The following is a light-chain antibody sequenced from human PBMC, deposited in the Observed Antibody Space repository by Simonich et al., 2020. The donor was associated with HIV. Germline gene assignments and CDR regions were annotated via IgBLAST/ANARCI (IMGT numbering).Light chain of an antibody. J-gene: IGKJ3*01. CDR3: QQYNTWPS. V-gene: IGKV1-5*03. Sequence: DIQMTQSPSTLSASVGDRVTFTCRASQSISLWLAWYQQKTGKAPKLLIYKASSLESGVPSRFSGSGSGTEFTLTISSLQSDDFAVYYCQQYNTWPSFGPGTKVEIK. CDR2: KAS. CDR1: QSISLW.